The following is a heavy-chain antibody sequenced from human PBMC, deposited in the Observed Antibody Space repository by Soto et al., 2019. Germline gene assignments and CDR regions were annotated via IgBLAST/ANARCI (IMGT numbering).Heavy chain of an antibody. CDR1: GFTFTRYS. V-gene: IGHV3-21*01. CDR2: ISGTTNYI. Sequence: LRLSCAASGFTFTRYSMNWVRQAPGKGLEWVSSISGTTNYIYYADSMKGRFTVSRDNAKNSVYLEMNSLSAEDTAVYYCARESEDLTSNFDYWGQGTLVTVS. CDR3: ARESEDLTSNFDY. J-gene: IGHJ4*02.